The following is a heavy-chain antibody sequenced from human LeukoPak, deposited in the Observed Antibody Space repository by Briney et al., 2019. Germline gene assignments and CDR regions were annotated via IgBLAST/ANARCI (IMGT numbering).Heavy chain of an antibody. V-gene: IGHV3-30*18. CDR3: AKVHLEGASSLDQ. CDR2: ISYDGSNK. Sequence: GGSLRLPCAASGFTFSNYVMHWVRQAPGKRLEWVAAISYDGSNKYYADSVKGRFTISRDNSKNTLYLQMNSLRTEDTAVYYCAKVHLEGASSLDQWGQGTLVTVSS. J-gene: IGHJ4*02. D-gene: IGHD1-26*01. CDR1: GFTFSNYV.